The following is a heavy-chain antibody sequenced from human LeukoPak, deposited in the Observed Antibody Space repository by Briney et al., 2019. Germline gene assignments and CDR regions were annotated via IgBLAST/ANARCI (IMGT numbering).Heavy chain of an antibody. Sequence: GGSLRLSCAASGFTFSDYYMSWIRQAPGKGLEWVSYISSSGSTIYYADSVKGRFTIPRDNAKNTLYLQMNSLRAEDTAVYYCASASSHRIAAGGDYWGQGTLVAVSS. V-gene: IGHV3-11*04. CDR3: ASASSHRIAAGGDY. CDR2: ISSSGSTI. D-gene: IGHD6-13*01. CDR1: GFTFSDYY. J-gene: IGHJ4*02.